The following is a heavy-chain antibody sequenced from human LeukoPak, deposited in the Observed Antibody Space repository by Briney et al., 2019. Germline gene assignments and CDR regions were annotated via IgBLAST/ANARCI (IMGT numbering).Heavy chain of an antibody. J-gene: IGHJ3*01. Sequence: SETLSLTCAVYGGSFSGYYWSWIRQPPGKGLEWIGEINHSGSTNYNPSLKSRVTISVDTSKNQFSLKLSAVTAADTAMYYCAREDAVSSDDAFDLWGQGTMVTVS. V-gene: IGHV4-34*01. CDR3: AREDAVSSDDAFDL. D-gene: IGHD6-19*01. CDR1: GGSFSGYY. CDR2: INHSGST.